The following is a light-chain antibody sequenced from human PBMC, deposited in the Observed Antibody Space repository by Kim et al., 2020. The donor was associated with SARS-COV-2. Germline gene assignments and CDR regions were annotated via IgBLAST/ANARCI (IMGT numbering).Light chain of an antibody. CDR3: GTWDSSLSADWV. J-gene: IGLJ3*02. Sequence: QKVTISCSGNSSNIGNIYISWYQQLPGAAPKLLIYDNNQRPSGIPDRFSGSKSGTSATLGITGLQTGDEADYYCGTWDSSLSADWVFGGGTKLTVL. V-gene: IGLV1-51*01. CDR2: DNN. CDR1: SSNIGNIY.